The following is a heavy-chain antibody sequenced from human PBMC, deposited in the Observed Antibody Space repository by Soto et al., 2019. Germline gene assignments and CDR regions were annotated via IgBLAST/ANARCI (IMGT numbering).Heavy chain of an antibody. CDR2: ISVSGDNT. J-gene: IGHJ4*02. CDR1: GFTFNTQA. Sequence: EVQLLESGGGLEQPGGSLRLSCAASGFTFNTQAMSWVRQAPGKGLEWVSSISVSGDNTYNADAVKGRFTISRDNSKNTLYLQMNSLRAEDTVVYYCVKDRSTSDWYGYFDYWGQGTLVTVSS. V-gene: IGHV3-23*01. CDR3: VKDRSTSDWYGYFDY. D-gene: IGHD6-19*01.